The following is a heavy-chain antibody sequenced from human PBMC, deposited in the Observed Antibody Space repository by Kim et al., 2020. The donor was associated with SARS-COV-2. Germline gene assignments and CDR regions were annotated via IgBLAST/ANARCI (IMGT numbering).Heavy chain of an antibody. CDR3: AIPHPCPHFYYCVYG. CDR1: GCSISGNTEY. Sequence: SETLSLTCTFSGCSISGNTEYWDWMRHPPWKGLVWIVNIFDSGSTYHKPAHHSLVTLSVNTYKNHFFLRMSPVTAADTVSYDCAIPHPCPHFYYCVYG. V-gene: IGHV4-39*01. CDR2: IFDSGST. D-gene: IGHD2-21*01. J-gene: IGHJ6*01.